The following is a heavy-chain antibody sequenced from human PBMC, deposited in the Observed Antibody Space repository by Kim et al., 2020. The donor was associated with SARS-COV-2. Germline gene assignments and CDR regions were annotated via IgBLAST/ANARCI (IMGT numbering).Heavy chain of an antibody. Sequence: YSPSFQGQVTISADKSISTAYLQWSSLKAADTAMYYCASSGSYSAPFDYWGQGTLVTVSS. J-gene: IGHJ4*02. CDR3: ASSGSYSAPFDY. V-gene: IGHV5-51*01. D-gene: IGHD1-26*01.